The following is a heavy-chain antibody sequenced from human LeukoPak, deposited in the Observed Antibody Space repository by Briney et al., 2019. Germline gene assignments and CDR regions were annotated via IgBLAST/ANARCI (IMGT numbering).Heavy chain of an antibody. CDR1: GFTFSSYS. J-gene: IGHJ4*02. V-gene: IGHV3-21*01. CDR2: ISSSSSYI. D-gene: IGHD3-10*01. Sequence: PGGSLRLSCAASGFTFSSYSMNWVRQAPGKGLEWVSSISSSSSYIYYADSMKGRFTIYRENAKTSMYLQMNSLRAEDTAVYYCARISTMVRGPTDYWGQGTLVTVSS. CDR3: ARISTMVRGPTDY.